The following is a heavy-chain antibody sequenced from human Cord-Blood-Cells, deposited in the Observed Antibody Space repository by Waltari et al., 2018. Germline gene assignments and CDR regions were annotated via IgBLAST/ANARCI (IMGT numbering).Heavy chain of an antibody. V-gene: IGHV1-24*01. D-gene: IGHD2-2*02. CDR3: ATPGLGVVPAAIPYYYYSMDV. CDR1: GYTLTELS. J-gene: IGHJ6*02. CDR2: FDPEDGGT. Sequence: QVQLVQSGAEVKKPGASVKVSCKVSGYTLTELSMHWVRQAPGKGLEWMGGFDPEDGGTIYEQKFQGRVTMTEDTSTDTAYMELSSLRSEDTAVYYCATPGLGVVPAAIPYYYYSMDVWGQGP.